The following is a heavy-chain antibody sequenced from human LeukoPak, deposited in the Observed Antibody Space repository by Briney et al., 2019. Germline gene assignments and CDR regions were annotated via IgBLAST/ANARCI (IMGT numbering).Heavy chain of an antibody. CDR3: ARGTSTVTTQGY. CDR1: GFTFSSYS. D-gene: IGHD4-17*01. CDR2: ISSSSSYI. V-gene: IGHV3-21*01. Sequence: PGGSLRLSCAASGFTFSSYSMNWVRQAPGKGLEWVSSISSSSSYIYYADSVKGRFTISRDNAKNSLYLQMNSLRAEDTAVYYCARGTSTVTTQGYWGQGTLVTVSS. J-gene: IGHJ4*02.